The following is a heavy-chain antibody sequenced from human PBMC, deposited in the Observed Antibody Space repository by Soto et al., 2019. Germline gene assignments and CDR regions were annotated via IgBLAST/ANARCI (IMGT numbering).Heavy chain of an antibody. J-gene: IGHJ4*02. V-gene: IGHV3-30-3*01. D-gene: IGHD2-2*01. CDR2: ISYDGDNK. Sequence: GGSLRLSCPASGFTLTNFAMNWVRQAPGKGLEWVALISYDGDNKYYADSVKGRFTISREKSRNTLDLQMNSLRVEDTAVYYFARGQLLLSFFDYWGQGTLVTVSS. CDR3: ARGQLLLSFFDY. CDR1: GFTLTNFA.